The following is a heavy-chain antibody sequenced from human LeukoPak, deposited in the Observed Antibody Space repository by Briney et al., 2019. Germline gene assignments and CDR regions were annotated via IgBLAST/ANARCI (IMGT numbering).Heavy chain of an antibody. V-gene: IGHV1-24*01. CDR1: GYTLSELS. Sequence: ASVRVSCKVYGYTLSELSMHWVRQAPGKGLEWMGGFDPEDGETIYAQKFQGRVTMTEDTSTDTAYMELSSLRSEDTAIYYCATEPRPYSSVVDYWGQGTLVTVSS. CDR2: FDPEDGET. J-gene: IGHJ4*02. CDR3: ATEPRPYSSVVDY. D-gene: IGHD6-19*01.